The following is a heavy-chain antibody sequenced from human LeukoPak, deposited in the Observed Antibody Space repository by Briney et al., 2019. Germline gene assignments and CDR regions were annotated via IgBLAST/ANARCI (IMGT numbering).Heavy chain of an antibody. CDR2: ISISGSII. D-gene: IGHD1-26*01. Sequence: GGSLRLSCAASGFTLSSYTINWVRQAPGKGLEWVSYISISGSIIYYADSVKGRFTISRDNAKNSLYLQMNSLRAEDTAVYYCATKRYSGTYPDLDNWGQGTLVTVSS. CDR1: GFTLSSYT. CDR3: ATKRYSGTYPDLDN. J-gene: IGHJ4*02. V-gene: IGHV3-48*03.